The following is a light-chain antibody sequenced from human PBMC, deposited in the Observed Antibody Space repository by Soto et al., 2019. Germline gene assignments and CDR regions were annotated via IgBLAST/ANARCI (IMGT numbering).Light chain of an antibody. CDR1: QNINTY. CDR3: QQSSTAPFT. CDR2: EAS. Sequence: DIQMTQSPSSLSASVGDRVTITCRASQNINTYLNWYQQKPGKAPKLLIFEASSLQSGVPSRFSGSGSRTDFTLTISSLQPEDVATYDCQQSSTAPFTFGPVTKVDIK. J-gene: IGKJ3*01. V-gene: IGKV1-39*01.